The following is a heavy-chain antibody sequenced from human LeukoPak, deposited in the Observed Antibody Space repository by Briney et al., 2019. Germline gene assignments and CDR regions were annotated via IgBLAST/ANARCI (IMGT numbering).Heavy chain of an antibody. J-gene: IGHJ6*02. CDR2: ISWNSGSI. CDR1: GFTFDDYA. CDR3: AKVRAVIYGMDV. V-gene: IGHV3-9*01. D-gene: IGHD6-19*01. Sequence: GGSLRLSCAASGFTFDDYAMHWVRQAPGKGLEWVSGISWNSGSIGYADSVKGQFTISRDNAKNSLYLQMNSLRAEDTALYYCAKVRAVIYGMDVWGQGTTVTVSS.